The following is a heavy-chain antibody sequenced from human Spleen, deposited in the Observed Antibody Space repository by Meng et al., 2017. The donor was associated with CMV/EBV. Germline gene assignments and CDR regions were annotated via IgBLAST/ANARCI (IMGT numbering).Heavy chain of an antibody. V-gene: IGHV3-30*04. CDR2: ISNEGRDK. CDR3: ARDCCCSNPTTCRYKQGMDV. D-gene: IGHD2-2*01. Sequence: GGSLRLSCEGSGFGFTTYAMHWVRQAPGKGLQWVAVISNEGRDKYYADSVKGRFTISRDNSKNTLYLQMSSLRPEDTAVYYCARDCCCSNPTTCRYKQGMDVWGQGTTVTVSS. J-gene: IGHJ6*02. CDR1: GFGFTTYA.